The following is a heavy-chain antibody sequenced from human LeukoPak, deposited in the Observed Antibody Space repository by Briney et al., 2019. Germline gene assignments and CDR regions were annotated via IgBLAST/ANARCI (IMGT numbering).Heavy chain of an antibody. CDR2: IKQDGSEK. V-gene: IGHV3-7*04. CDR1: GFAFSSYW. Sequence: GGSLRLSCAASGFAFSSYWMSWVRQAPGKGLEWVASIKQDGSEKYYVDSVRGRFTISRDNAKNSLYLQMNSLRAEDTAVYYCARGHSSSPNWFDPWGQGTLVTVSS. CDR3: ARGHSSSPNWFDP. D-gene: IGHD6-13*01. J-gene: IGHJ5*02.